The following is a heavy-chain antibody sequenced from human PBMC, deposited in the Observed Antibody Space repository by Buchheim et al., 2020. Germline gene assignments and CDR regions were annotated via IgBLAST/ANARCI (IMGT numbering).Heavy chain of an antibody. Sequence: EVQLVQSGAEVKKPGESLKISCTGSGYRFSSNWIAWVRQMPGKGLEWMGIIYPGDSDTRYSPSFQGQVTIPADKSITTAYLQWSSLKASDTAMYYCARLTTVTNPFDYWGQGTL. V-gene: IGHV5-51*01. D-gene: IGHD4-17*01. CDR3: ARLTTVTNPFDY. CDR1: GYRFSSNW. CDR2: IYPGDSDT. J-gene: IGHJ4*02.